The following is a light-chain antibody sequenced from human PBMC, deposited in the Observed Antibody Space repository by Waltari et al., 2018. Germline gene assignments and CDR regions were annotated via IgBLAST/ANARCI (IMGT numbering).Light chain of an antibody. CDR3: QQYGSSHET. J-gene: IGKJ1*01. Sequence: QLTQSPSSLSASVGDRVTITCRASQGISSFLAWYQQKAGKAPKLLIYAASTLQSGVPSRFSGSGSGTDFTLTISSLQPEDFATYYCQQYGSSHETFGQGTKVEIK. V-gene: IGKV1-9*01. CDR2: AAS. CDR1: QGISSF.